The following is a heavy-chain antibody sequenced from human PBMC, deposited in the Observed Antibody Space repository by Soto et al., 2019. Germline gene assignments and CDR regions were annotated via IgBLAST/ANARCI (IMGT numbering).Heavy chain of an antibody. D-gene: IGHD6-13*01. CDR3: ARFARDENPKVGSWYYFDY. CDR1: GGSISSGGYF. V-gene: IGHV4-31*03. J-gene: IGHJ4*02. CDR2: IYYSGRT. Sequence: QVQLQESGPGLVKPSQTLSLTCTVSGGSISSGGYFWSWVRQHPGKGLEWIGNIYYSGRTYYNPSLKGRVTISVDTSKNQFSQKWSSVTAADTAVYYCARFARDENPKVGSWYYFDYWGQGTRVTVSS.